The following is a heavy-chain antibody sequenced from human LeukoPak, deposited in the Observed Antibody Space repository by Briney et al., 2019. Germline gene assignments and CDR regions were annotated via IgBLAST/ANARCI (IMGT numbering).Heavy chain of an antibody. Sequence: SETLSLTCAVYGGSFSGYYWSWIRQPPGKGLEWIGETNHSGSTNYNPSLKSRVTISVDTSKNQFSLKQSSVTAADTAVYYCARHRGIAVAGTRRGLDYWGQGTLVAVSS. CDR3: ARHRGIAVAGTRRGLDY. D-gene: IGHD6-19*01. V-gene: IGHV4-34*01. J-gene: IGHJ4*02. CDR2: TNHSGST. CDR1: GGSFSGYY.